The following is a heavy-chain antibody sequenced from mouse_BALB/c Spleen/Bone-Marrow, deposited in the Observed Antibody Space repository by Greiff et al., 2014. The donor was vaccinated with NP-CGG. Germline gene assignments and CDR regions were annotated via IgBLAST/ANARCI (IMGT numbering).Heavy chain of an antibody. CDR1: GYTFTSYY. Sequence: QVQLQQSGPELVKPGASVKISCKASGYTFTSYYIQWVKQRPGQGLEWIGYIFPRDGSTNYNETFKGKATLTSDTSSSTASMQLNSLTSEDSAVYFCARDYYGSVDYWGQGTTLTVSS. V-gene: IGHV1S12*01. CDR3: ARDYYGSVDY. CDR2: IFPRDGST. J-gene: IGHJ2*01. D-gene: IGHD1-1*01.